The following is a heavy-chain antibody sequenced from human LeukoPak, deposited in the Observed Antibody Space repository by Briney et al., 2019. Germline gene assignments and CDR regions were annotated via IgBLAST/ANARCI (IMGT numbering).Heavy chain of an antibody. Sequence: GGSLRLSCAASGFTVSSNYRSWVRQAPGKGLEWVSVIYSDGSTDYADSVKGRFTISRDNSKNTLYLQMNSLRAEDTAVYYCARGLAGTYYYFDYWGQGTLVTVSS. CDR1: GFTVSSNY. CDR2: IYSDGST. D-gene: IGHD1-14*01. V-gene: IGHV3-53*01. CDR3: ARGLAGTYYYFDY. J-gene: IGHJ4*02.